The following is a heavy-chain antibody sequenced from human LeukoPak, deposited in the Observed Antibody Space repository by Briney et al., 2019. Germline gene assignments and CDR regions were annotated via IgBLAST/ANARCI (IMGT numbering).Heavy chain of an antibody. J-gene: IGHJ6*02. CDR2: IWYDGSNK. V-gene: IGHV3-33*01. D-gene: IGHD3-10*01. Sequence: PRGSLRLSRAASGFTFRFYGVHWLRQAPGKGLDGVALIWYDGSNKYYADSVKCRFTISRYKSKNTLYLQMNSLRAEDTAVYYCARHYYIGSGYGMDVWGQGTRVTVSS. CDR1: GFTFRFYG. CDR3: ARHYYIGSGYGMDV.